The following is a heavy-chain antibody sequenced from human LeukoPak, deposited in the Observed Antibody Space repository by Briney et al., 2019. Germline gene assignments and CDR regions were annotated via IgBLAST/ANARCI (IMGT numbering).Heavy chain of an antibody. Sequence: GGPLRLSCAASGFTFSSYGMHWVRQAPGKGLEWVAVISYDGSNKYYADSVKGRFTISRDNSKNTLYLQMNSLRAEDTAVYYCAKLPIAAADSFDYWGQGTLVTVSS. J-gene: IGHJ4*02. V-gene: IGHV3-30*18. CDR3: AKLPIAAADSFDY. CDR2: ISYDGSNK. CDR1: GFTFSSYG. D-gene: IGHD6-13*01.